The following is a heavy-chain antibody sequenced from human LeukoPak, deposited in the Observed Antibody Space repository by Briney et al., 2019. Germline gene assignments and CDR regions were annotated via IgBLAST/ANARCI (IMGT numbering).Heavy chain of an antibody. Sequence: ASVTVSCKASGYTFTSYDIYWVRQATGPGIEWIGLMNPNSVNTGYAQQLQGRVTMATVTPPRTANMELRALNSDDTAVYYCARVMVYHHGMDVWGQGTTVTVSS. CDR2: MNPNSVNT. CDR3: ARVMVYHHGMDV. D-gene: IGHD2-8*01. CDR1: GYTFTSYD. J-gene: IGHJ6*02. V-gene: IGHV1-8*01.